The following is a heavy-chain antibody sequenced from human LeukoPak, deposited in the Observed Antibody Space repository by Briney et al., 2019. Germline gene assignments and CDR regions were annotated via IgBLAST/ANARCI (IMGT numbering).Heavy chain of an antibody. CDR1: GFTFSSYA. V-gene: IGHV3-30*04. J-gene: IGHJ4*02. Sequence: GGSLRLSCAASGFTFSSYAMHWVRQAPGKGLEWVAVIFDERNKFVADSVKGRFTISRDNFKNTLYLQMNSLRDEDTAVYYCARDPIAAEPDYFDYWGQGTLVTVSS. D-gene: IGHD6-25*01. CDR2: IFDERNK. CDR3: ARDPIAAEPDYFDY.